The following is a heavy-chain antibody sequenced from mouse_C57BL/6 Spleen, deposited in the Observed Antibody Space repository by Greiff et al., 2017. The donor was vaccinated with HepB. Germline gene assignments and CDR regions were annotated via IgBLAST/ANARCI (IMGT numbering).Heavy chain of an antibody. CDR1: GYTFTSYG. J-gene: IGHJ2*01. Sequence: VKLVESGAELARPGASVKLSCKASGYTFTSYGISWVKQRTGQGLEWIGEIYPRSGNTYYNEKFKGKATLTADKSSSTAYMELRSLTSEDSAVYFCARPSYSNYGDYWGQGTTLTVSS. CDR2: IYPRSGNT. CDR3: ARPSYSNYGDY. D-gene: IGHD2-5*01. V-gene: IGHV1-81*01.